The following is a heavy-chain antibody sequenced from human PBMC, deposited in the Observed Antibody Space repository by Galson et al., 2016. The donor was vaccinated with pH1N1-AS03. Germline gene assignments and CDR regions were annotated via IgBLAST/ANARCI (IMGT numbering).Heavy chain of an antibody. CDR2: ISSRSSDI. D-gene: IGHD6-13*01. J-gene: IGHJ4*02. CDR1: GFTFSSYS. V-gene: IGHV3-21*01. Sequence: SLRLSCAASGFTFSSYSVNWVRQAPGKGLEWVSSISSRSSDIYCADSVTGRFTISRDNARRSLYLQMNSLRAEDTAVYYCATNIEQRYTSKWYKFDHWGPGTLVTVSS. CDR3: ATNIEQRYTSKWYKFDH.